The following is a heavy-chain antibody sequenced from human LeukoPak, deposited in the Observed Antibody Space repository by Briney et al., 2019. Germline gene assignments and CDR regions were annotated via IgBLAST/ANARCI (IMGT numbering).Heavy chain of an antibody. J-gene: IGHJ3*02. Sequence: QPGGSLRLSCAASGFTVSSNYMSWVRQAPGKGLEWVSVIYSGGSTYYADSVKGRFTISRDNSKNTLYLQMNSLRAEDTAVYYCARDRYYPNSSGSPRDAFDIWGQGTMVTVSS. V-gene: IGHV3-66*01. CDR2: IYSGGST. CDR1: GFTVSSNY. CDR3: ARDRYYPNSSGSPRDAFDI. D-gene: IGHD6-19*01.